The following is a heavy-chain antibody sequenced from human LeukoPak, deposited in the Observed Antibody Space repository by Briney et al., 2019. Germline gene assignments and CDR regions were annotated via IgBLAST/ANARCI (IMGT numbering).Heavy chain of an antibody. CDR2: LWYDSNNK. D-gene: IGHD5-24*01. CDR1: GFTFSSYV. V-gene: IGHV3-33*01. Sequence: GGSLRLSCEASGFTFSSYVMHWVRQAPGKGLEWVAVLWYDSNNKNYADSVKGRFTISRDNSKNTLYLEMNSLSAEDTAVYYCARDKDGYYFDYWGQGTLVTVSS. J-gene: IGHJ4*02. CDR3: ARDKDGYYFDY.